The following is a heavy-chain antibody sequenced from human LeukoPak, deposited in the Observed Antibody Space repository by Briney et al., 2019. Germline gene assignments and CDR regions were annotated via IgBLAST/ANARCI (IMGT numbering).Heavy chain of an antibody. CDR3: ARHRRITMIVVVRNWFDP. J-gene: IGHJ5*02. V-gene: IGHV4-34*01. CDR1: GGSFSGYY. CDR2: INHSGST. D-gene: IGHD3-22*01. Sequence: NPSETLSLTCAVYGGSFSGYYWSWIRQPPGKGLEWIGEINHSGSTNYNPSLKSRVTISVDTSKNQFSLKLSSVTAADTAVYYCARHRRITMIVVVRNWFDPWGQGTLVTVSS.